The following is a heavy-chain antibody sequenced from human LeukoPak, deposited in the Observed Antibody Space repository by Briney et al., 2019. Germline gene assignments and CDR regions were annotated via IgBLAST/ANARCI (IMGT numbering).Heavy chain of an antibody. CDR2: ISWNSGSI. J-gene: IGHJ4*02. Sequence: GGSLRLSCAGSGFIFNNYAMHWVRQPPGKGLEWVSGISWNSGSIDYADSAKGRFTISRDNAKNSLYLQMNSLRVEDTAFYYCAKDNRRHYTSGPNPDSLHWGQGTLVTVSS. CDR3: AKDNRRHYTSGPNPDSLH. V-gene: IGHV3-9*01. D-gene: IGHD6-19*01. CDR1: GFIFNNYA.